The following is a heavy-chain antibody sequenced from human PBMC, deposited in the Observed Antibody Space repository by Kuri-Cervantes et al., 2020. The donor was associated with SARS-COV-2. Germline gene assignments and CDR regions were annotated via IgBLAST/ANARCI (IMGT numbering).Heavy chain of an antibody. V-gene: IGHV3-30-3*01. CDR2: ISYDGSNK. J-gene: IGHJ4*02. CDR3: ARDITMVRGAYFDY. D-gene: IGHD3-10*01. CDR1: GFTFSSYA. Sequence: GGSLRLSCAASGFTFSSYAMHWVRQAPGKGLEWVAVISYDGSNKYYADSVKGRFTISRDNSKNTLYLQMNSLRAEDTAVYYCARDITMVRGAYFDYWGQGTLVTASS.